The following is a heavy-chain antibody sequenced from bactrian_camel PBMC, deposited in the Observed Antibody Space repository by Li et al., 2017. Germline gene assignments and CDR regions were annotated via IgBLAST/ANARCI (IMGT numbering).Heavy chain of an antibody. Sequence: QVQLVESGGGLVRPGGSLTLSCAASGFTFSNYAMSWVRQAPGKGLEWVSGISSDGSDTGYDGSDTGHADSVKGRFTASRDNAKNTLYLQMNSLTPEDTAMYYCAADPSYYNETPEPHGGTQVTVS. J-gene: IGHJ4*01. D-gene: IGHD4*01. CDR2: ISSDGSDT. V-gene: IGHV3S7*01. CDR1: GFTFSNYA.